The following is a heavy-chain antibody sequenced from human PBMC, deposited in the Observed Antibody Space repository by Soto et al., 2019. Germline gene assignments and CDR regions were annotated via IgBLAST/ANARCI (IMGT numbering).Heavy chain of an antibody. Sequence: SETLSLTCAVYGGSFSGYYWSWIRQPPGKGLEWVGEINHSGSTNYNPSLKSRVTISVDTSKNQFSLKLSSVTAADTAVYYCARSPHYDILTGYYRPRRNYGMDVWGQGTTVTAP. CDR2: INHSGST. CDR1: GGSFSGYY. J-gene: IGHJ6*02. CDR3: ARSPHYDILTGYYRPRRNYGMDV. V-gene: IGHV4-34*01. D-gene: IGHD3-9*01.